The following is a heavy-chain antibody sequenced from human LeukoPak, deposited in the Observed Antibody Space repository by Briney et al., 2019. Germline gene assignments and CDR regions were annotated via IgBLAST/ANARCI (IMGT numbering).Heavy chain of an antibody. J-gene: IGHJ6*02. CDR1: GFTFSSYA. V-gene: IGHV3-30-3*01. Sequence: GRSLRLSCAASGFTFSSYAMHWVRQAPGKGLEWGAVISYDGSNKYYADSVKGRFTISRDNSKNTLYLQMNSLRAEDTAVYYCAREVLYYYYYGMDVWGQGTTVTVSS. CDR3: AREVLYYYYYGMDV. CDR2: ISYDGSNK.